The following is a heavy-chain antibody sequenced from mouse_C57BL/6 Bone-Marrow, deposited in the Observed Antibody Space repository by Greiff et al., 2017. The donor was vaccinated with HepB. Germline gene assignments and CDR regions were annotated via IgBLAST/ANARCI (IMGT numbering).Heavy chain of an antibody. CDR1: GFTFSSYA. Sequence: DVMLVESGEGLVKPGGSLKLSCAASGFTFSSYAMSWVRQTPEKRLEWVAYISSGGDYIYYADTVKGRFTISRDNARHTLYLQMSSLKSEDTAMYYCTRAYYYGSSYVASYWYFDVWGTGTTVTVSS. CDR2: ISSGGDYI. CDR3: TRAYYYGSSYVASYWYFDV. D-gene: IGHD1-1*01. V-gene: IGHV5-9-1*02. J-gene: IGHJ1*03.